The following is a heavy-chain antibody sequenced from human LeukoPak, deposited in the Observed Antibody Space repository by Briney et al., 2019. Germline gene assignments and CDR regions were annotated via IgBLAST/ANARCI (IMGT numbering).Heavy chain of an antibody. J-gene: IGHJ2*01. CDR1: GGSVSSGSYY. V-gene: IGHV4-61*01. CDR2: IYYSGST. CDR3: ARDPGDYARRWYFDL. D-gene: IGHD4-17*01. Sequence: PSETLSLTCTVSGGSVSSGSYYWSWIRQPPGKALEWIGYIYYSGSTNYNPSLKSRVTISVDTSKNQFSLKLSSVTAADTAVYYCARDPGDYARRWYFDLWGRGTLVTVSS.